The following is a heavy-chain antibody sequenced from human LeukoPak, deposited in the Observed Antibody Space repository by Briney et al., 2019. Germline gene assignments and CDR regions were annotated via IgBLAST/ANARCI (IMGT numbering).Heavy chain of an antibody. CDR3: ARGVLRFLEWLSPSYYYYMDV. CDR1: GGSFSGYY. Sequence: SETLSLTCAVYGGSFSGYYWSWIRQPPGKGLEWIGEINHSGSTNYNPSLKSRVTISVDTSKSQFSLKLSSVTAADTAVYYCARGVLRFLEWLSPSYYYYMDVWGKGTTVTVS. D-gene: IGHD3-3*01. J-gene: IGHJ6*03. V-gene: IGHV4-34*01. CDR2: INHSGST.